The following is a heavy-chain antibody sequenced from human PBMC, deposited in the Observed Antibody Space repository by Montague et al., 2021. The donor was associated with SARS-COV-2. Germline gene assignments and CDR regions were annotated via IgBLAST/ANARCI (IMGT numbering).Heavy chain of an antibody. Sequence: CAISGDSVSSNSAAWSWNRQSPSRGLEWLGMTYYRSKWYNDYAVSVKSRITINPDTSKNQFSLQLNSVTPEDTAVYYCARGLWFGELLSLYYYYGMDVWGQGTTVTVSS. CDR1: GDSVSSNSAA. CDR2: TYYRSKWYN. V-gene: IGHV6-1*01. J-gene: IGHJ6*02. D-gene: IGHD3-10*01. CDR3: ARGLWFGELLSLYYYYGMDV.